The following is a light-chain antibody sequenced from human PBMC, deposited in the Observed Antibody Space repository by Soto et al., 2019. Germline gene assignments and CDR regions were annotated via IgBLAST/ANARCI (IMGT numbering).Light chain of an antibody. CDR2: GTS. CDR3: QQYANLPNT. Sequence: DIQMIQSPSSLPASVGDRVTITCQASQDIAKNLNWYQQKPGKAPKLLIYGTSSLETGVPSGFSGSGYGTYFTFTISSLQPEDFATYYCQQYANLPNTFGRGTKLEFK. J-gene: IGKJ2*01. V-gene: IGKV1-33*01. CDR1: QDIAKN.